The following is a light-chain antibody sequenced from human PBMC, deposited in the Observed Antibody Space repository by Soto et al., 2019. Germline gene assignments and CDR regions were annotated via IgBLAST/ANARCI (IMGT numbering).Light chain of an antibody. Sequence: SYELTQPPSVSVAPGQTASITCGGNNIGSKSVHWYQQKPGQAPLLVVYDDSDRPSGTPERFSGSNSGNTATLTITRVEAGDEADYYCQVWDTTTYHRVFATGTKVTVL. J-gene: IGLJ1*01. CDR2: DDS. CDR3: QVWDTTTYHRV. V-gene: IGLV3-21*02. CDR1: NIGSKS.